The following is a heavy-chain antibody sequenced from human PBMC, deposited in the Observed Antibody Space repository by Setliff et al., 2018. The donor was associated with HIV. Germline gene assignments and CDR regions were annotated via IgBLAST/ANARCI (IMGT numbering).Heavy chain of an antibody. CDR3: ARDRFRGGVGTGLAEY. D-gene: IGHD3-16*01. V-gene: IGHV3-74*03. CDR2: INSDGTST. Sequence: GGSLRLSCAASGFTFSPYWMHWVRQAPGKGLVWVSRINSDGTSTTYADSVKGRFTISRDNAKNTLYLQMNSLRAEDTAVYYCARDRFRGGVGTGLAEYWGQGTVVTVSS. CDR1: GFTFSPYW. J-gene: IGHJ4*02.